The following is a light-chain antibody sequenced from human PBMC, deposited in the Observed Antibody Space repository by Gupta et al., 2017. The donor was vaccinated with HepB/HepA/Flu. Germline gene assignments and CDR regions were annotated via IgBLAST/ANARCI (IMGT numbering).Light chain of an antibody. CDR2: WAS. CDR3: HQYYGSPYT. J-gene: IGKJ2*01. Sequence: DIVMTQSPASLAVSLGERATINCKSSQSVLASSDNRNYLAWYQQKPRQPTKLLFYWASTRESGVPDRFSGSGSGTDFTLTISSLQAEDVAVYYCHQYYGSPYTFGQGTKLEIK. CDR1: QSVLASSDNRNY. V-gene: IGKV4-1*01.